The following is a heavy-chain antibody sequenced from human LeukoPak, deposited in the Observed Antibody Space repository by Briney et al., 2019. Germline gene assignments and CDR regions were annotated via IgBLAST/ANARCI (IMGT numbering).Heavy chain of an antibody. CDR2: IYSAGNT. J-gene: IGHJ5*02. CDR1: GFSVSNNY. D-gene: IGHD6-19*01. V-gene: IGHV3-66*02. CDR3: AREGSISGLFDA. Sequence: GGSLRLSCAASGFSVSNNYMYWLRQAPGKGLQWVSLIYSAGNTYYTESVKGRFTISRDNSKNTLSLQMNSLRPEDSAVYYCAREGSISGLFDAWGQGTLVTVSS.